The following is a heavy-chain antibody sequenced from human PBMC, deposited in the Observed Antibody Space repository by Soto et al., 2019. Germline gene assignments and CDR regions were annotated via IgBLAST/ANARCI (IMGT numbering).Heavy chain of an antibody. J-gene: IGHJ5*02. CDR2: AYYSGDT. V-gene: IGHV4-59*01. CDR3: ARDRSTYGGGGTGEVKENWFDP. CDR1: GGSISRYY. D-gene: IGHD2-8*01. Sequence: SETLSLTCSVSGGSISRYYWSWIRQPPGKGLEWIGYAYYSGDTGYNPSLKSRVTMAVDTSKSQVSLKLSSVTAADTAMYYCARDRSTYGGGGTGEVKENWFDPWGQGALVTVSS.